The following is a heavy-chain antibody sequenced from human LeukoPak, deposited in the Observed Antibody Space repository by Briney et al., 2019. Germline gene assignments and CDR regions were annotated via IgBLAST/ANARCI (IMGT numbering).Heavy chain of an antibody. CDR1: GYTFTSYY. D-gene: IGHD5-12*01. J-gene: IGHJ6*03. Sequence: ASVKVSCKASGYTFTSYYMHWVRQAPGQGLEWMGIINPSGGSTSYAQKFQGRVTMTRDMSTSTVYMELSSLRSEDTAVYYCARGVATITQYYYYYCMDVWGKGTTVTVSS. V-gene: IGHV1-46*01. CDR3: ARGVATITQYYYYYCMDV. CDR2: INPSGGST.